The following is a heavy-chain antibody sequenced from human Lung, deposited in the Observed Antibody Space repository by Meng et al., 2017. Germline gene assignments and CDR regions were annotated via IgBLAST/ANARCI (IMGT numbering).Heavy chain of an antibody. Sequence: QAQLKEPGPGLVKPSQTLSLTCTVSGGSISSSNYYWSWIRQPPGKGLEWSGHIYNSGSTYYNPSLKSRITISVDTSKNQFSLKLSSVTAADTAVYYCARGQKGYFDLWGRGTLVTVSS. J-gene: IGHJ2*01. CDR1: GGSISSSNYY. CDR2: IYNSGST. CDR3: ARGQKGYFDL. V-gene: IGHV4-30-4*01.